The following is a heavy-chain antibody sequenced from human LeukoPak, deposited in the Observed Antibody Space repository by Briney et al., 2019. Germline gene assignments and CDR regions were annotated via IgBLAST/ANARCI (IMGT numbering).Heavy chain of an antibody. CDR1: GFTFSSYG. CDR3: GRDGLRRFVIVGAFDY. D-gene: IGHD1-26*01. V-gene: IGHV3-33*01. J-gene: IGHJ4*02. Sequence: GRSLRLSCAASGFTFSSYGMHWVRQAPGTGLAWVAVIWYDGSNKYYADSVKGRFTISRDNSKNTLYLQMNSLRAEDTAGYDCGRDGLRRFVIVGAFDYWGQGTLVTVSS. CDR2: IWYDGSNK.